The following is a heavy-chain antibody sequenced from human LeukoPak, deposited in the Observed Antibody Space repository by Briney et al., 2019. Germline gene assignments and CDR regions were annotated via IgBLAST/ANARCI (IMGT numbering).Heavy chain of an antibody. Sequence: SGTLSLTCAVSGGSISSSNWWSWVRQPPGKGLEWIGEIYHSGSTNYNPSLKSRVTISVDKSKNQFSLKLSSVTAADTAVYYCARWRYEVRGVGFYYYYYMDVWGKGTTVTVSS. CDR3: ARWRYEVRGVGFYYYYYMDV. V-gene: IGHV4-4*02. D-gene: IGHD3-10*01. J-gene: IGHJ6*03. CDR1: GGSISSSNW. CDR2: IYHSGST.